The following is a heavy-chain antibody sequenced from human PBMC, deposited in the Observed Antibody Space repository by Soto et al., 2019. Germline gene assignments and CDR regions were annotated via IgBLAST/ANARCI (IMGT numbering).Heavy chain of an antibody. CDR1: GFTFSNFA. V-gene: IGHV3-23*01. D-gene: IGHD2-2*01. CDR3: QKGYRSNTSCSLDY. CDR2: ISGSGGST. Sequence: PGGSLRLSCAASGFTFSNFAMNWFRQAPGRGLEWVSVISGSGGSTYYAASVKGRFTISRDNSKNTLYLQMNSLRAEDTAVYSCQKGYRSNTSCSLDYWGQGTLVTVSS. J-gene: IGHJ4*02.